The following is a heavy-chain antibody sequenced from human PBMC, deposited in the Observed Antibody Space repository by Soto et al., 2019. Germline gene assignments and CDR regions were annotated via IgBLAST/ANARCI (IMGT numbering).Heavy chain of an antibody. CDR1: GYAFSDHG. CDR3: ARLMSGAYIDY. V-gene: IGHV1-18*04. CDR2: ISAYNGNT. Sequence: QVRLVLSGDELKKPGASMKVSCKASGYAFSDHGISWVRQAPGQGLEWIGWISAYNGNTNYAQKFQGRVTVTTDASTTTAYMEVRSLTSDDTAVYYCARLMSGAYIDYWGQGTLVTVSS. J-gene: IGHJ4*02. D-gene: IGHD3-10*02.